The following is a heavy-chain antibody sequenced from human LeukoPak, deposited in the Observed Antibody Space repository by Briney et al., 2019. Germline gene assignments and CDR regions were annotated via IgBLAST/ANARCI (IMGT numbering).Heavy chain of an antibody. CDR3: ATDLGFFHY. Sequence: GGSLRLSCAASGFTFSNYWLSWVRQAPGRGLEWVANIKKDGSETYYVDSRKGRFTISRDNAKNSLYLQMNGLRAEDTAVYYCATDLGFFHYWGQGTLVTVSS. CDR2: IKKDGSET. J-gene: IGHJ1*01. V-gene: IGHV3-7*01. CDR1: GFTFSNYW.